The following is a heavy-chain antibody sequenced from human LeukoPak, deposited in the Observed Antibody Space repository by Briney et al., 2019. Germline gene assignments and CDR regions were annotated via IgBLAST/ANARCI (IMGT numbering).Heavy chain of an antibody. V-gene: IGHV3-53*01. CDR2: IYSGGST. CDR3: ARAGPETTVTTLYFDY. Sequence: GGSLRLSCAASGFTVSSNYMRWVRQPPRKGLEWVSVIYSGGSTYYADSVKGRFTISRDNSKNTLYLQMNSPRAEDTAVYYCARAGPETTVTTLYFDYWGQGTLVTVSS. D-gene: IGHD4-17*01. J-gene: IGHJ4*02. CDR1: GFTVSSNY.